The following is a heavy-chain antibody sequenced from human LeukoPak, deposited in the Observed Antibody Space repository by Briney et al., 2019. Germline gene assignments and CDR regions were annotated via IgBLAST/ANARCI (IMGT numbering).Heavy chain of an antibody. CDR1: GASITSGRYY. CDR2: IHYSGTPT. D-gene: IGHD3-16*01. CDR3: AAGGDDDKAGY. Sequence: SETLSLTCSVYGASITSGRYYWGWMRQAPGKGLEWIGTIHYSGTPTFYNPSLESRVSLFSDTSRNDFSLRLRSVTAADTTVYYCAAGGDDDKAGYWGQGTLVTV. J-gene: IGHJ4*02. V-gene: IGHV4-39*02.